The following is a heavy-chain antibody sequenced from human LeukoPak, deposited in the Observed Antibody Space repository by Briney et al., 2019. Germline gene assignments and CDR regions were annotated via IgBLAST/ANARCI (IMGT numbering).Heavy chain of an antibody. Sequence: SETLSLTCTVSGGTISSSSYYWGWIRQPPGKGLEWIGSIYYSGSTYYNPSLKRRVTISVDTSKNQFSLKLSSVTAADTALYYCARDDWQQDIDYWGQGTLVTVSS. CDR1: GGTISSSSYY. J-gene: IGHJ4*02. D-gene: IGHD6-13*01. V-gene: IGHV4-39*07. CDR2: IYYSGST. CDR3: ARDDWQQDIDY.